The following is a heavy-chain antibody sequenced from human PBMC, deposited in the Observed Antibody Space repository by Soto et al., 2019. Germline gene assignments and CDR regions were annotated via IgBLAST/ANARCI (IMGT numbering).Heavy chain of an antibody. CDR1: GGSISSSSYY. Sequence: SETLSLTCTVSGGSISSSSYYWGWIRQPPGKGLEWIGSIYYSGNTYYNPSLKSRVTVSVDTSKNQFSLKLSSVTAADTAVYYCARRYGPGFDYWGQGTLVTVSS. CDR2: IYYSGNT. J-gene: IGHJ4*02. D-gene: IGHD4-17*01. CDR3: ARRYGPGFDY. V-gene: IGHV4-39*01.